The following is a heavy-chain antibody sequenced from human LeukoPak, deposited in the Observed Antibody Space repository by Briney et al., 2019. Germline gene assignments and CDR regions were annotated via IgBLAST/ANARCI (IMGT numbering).Heavy chain of an antibody. Sequence: PGGSLRLSCAASRFTFSSYAMSWVRQAPGKGLEWVSGISGSGGSTYYADSVKGRFTISRDNSKNTLYPQMNSLRAEDTAVYYCAKDQALLGYCSGGSCYLAFDIWGQGTMVTVSS. D-gene: IGHD2-15*01. J-gene: IGHJ3*02. V-gene: IGHV3-23*01. CDR1: RFTFSSYA. CDR2: ISGSGGST. CDR3: AKDQALLGYCSGGSCYLAFDI.